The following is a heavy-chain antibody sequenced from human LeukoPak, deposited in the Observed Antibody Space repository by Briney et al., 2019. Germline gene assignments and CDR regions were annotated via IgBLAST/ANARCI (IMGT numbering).Heavy chain of an antibody. CDR1: GYIFTGYW. J-gene: IGHJ4*02. CDR3: AREMRPATTTLVAY. V-gene: IGHV1-2*02. D-gene: IGHD1-1*01. Sequence: ASVKVSCKASGYIFTGYWIHWVRQAPGQGLEWMGFINPNSGNTNYTQKLQGRVTMTRDTSINTAYMELNGLTGDDTAVYYCAREMRPATTTLVAYWGQGTLVTVSS. CDR2: INPNSGNT.